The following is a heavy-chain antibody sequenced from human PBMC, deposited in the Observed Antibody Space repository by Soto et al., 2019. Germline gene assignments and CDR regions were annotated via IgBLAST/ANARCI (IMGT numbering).Heavy chain of an antibody. Sequence: GRYVRISCAFYGHTLSSYAMHWVRQAPGKGLEWVAVILFDGSKTYYADSVRGRFTISRDNSKNTLYLQMNSLRAEDTAVYYCSKDSGLGAPYSIDSWGQARLETVSS. CDR2: ILFDGSKT. V-gene: IGHV3-30*07. D-gene: IGHD3-16*01. CDR1: GHTLSSYA. J-gene: IGHJ4*02. CDR3: SKDSGLGAPYSIDS.